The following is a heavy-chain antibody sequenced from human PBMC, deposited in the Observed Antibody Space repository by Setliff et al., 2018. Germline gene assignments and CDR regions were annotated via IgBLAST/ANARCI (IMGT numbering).Heavy chain of an antibody. V-gene: IGHV4-61*02. CDR2: ISTSGST. J-gene: IGHJ4*02. CDR3: AKERYFDWFFEN. D-gene: IGHD3-9*01. CDR1: GGSIINSYY. Sequence: SETLSLTCTVSGGSIINSYYWSWIRQPAGKGLEWIGRISTSGSTNYNPSFKGRVTISLDTSTNQFSLNLNSVTAADTAVYYCAKERYFDWFFENWGQGTLVTVSS.